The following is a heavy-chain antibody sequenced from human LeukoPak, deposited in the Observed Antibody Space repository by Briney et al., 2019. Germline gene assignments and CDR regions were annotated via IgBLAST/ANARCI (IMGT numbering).Heavy chain of an antibody. CDR2: ISGGGSST. D-gene: IGHD2-15*01. CDR1: GFIFSNYG. Sequence: PGGSLRLSCAASGFIFSNYGMSWVRQAPGKGLEWVSAISGGGSSTYYADSVKGRFTISRDNSKNTLYLQMNSLRAEDTAVYYCASDIAQDPWGRSDYWGQGTLVTVSS. J-gene: IGHJ4*02. V-gene: IGHV3-23*01. CDR3: ASDIAQDPWGRSDY.